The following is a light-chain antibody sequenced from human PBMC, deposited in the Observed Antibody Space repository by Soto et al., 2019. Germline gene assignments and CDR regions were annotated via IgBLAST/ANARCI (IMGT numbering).Light chain of an antibody. V-gene: IGKV1-39*01. J-gene: IGKJ4*01. CDR3: QQSFITPPLT. Sequence: DIQMTQSPSSLSASIGDIITITCRASQSISTYLNWYQQKPGKAPKLLIYGASILQNGVPSRFSGSGSATDYTLTISGLQPEDFATYYCQQSFITPPLTFGGGTKVEMK. CDR2: GAS. CDR1: QSISTY.